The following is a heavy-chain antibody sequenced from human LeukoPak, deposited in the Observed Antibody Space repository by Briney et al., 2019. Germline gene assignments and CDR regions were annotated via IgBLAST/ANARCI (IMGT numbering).Heavy chain of an antibody. CDR2: INAGNGNT. CDR3: ATNYDSSGYFDL. CDR1: GYTFTDYA. V-gene: IGHV1-3*01. J-gene: IGHJ2*01. D-gene: IGHD3-22*01. Sequence: GASVKVSCKASGYTFTDYAIHWVRPAPGQSLEWMGWINAGNGNTKYSQKFQGRVTITRDTSANTAYMELSSLRSEDTAVYYCATNYDSSGYFDLWGRGTLVTVSS.